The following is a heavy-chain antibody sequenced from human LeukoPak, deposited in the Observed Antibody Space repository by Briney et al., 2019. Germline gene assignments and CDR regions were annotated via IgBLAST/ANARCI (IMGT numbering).Heavy chain of an antibody. J-gene: IGHJ5*02. CDR1: GGSISSSSYY. CDR3: ASQSPYYDILTGYYKGFDP. Sequence: SETLSLTCTVSGGSISSSSYYWGWIRQPPGKGLEWIGSIYYSGSTYYNPSLKSRVTISVDTSKNQFSLKLSSVTAADTAVYYCASQSPYYDILTGYYKGFDPWGQGTLVTVSS. CDR2: IYYSGST. D-gene: IGHD3-9*01. V-gene: IGHV4-39*07.